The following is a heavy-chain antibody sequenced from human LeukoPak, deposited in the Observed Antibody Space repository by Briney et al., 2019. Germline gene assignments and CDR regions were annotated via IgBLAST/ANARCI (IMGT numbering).Heavy chain of an antibody. V-gene: IGHV3-7*01. CDR2: IKQDGSEM. Sequence: GGSLRLSCAASGFTFSSYWMDWVRQAPGKGLEWVANIKQDGSEMYYVDSVKGRFTISRDNTRNSLFLHMSSLRAEDTAVYFCASSYFDNSLHAYDIWGQGTMVTVSS. CDR1: GFTFSSYW. J-gene: IGHJ3*02. D-gene: IGHD3-22*01. CDR3: ASSYFDNSLHAYDI.